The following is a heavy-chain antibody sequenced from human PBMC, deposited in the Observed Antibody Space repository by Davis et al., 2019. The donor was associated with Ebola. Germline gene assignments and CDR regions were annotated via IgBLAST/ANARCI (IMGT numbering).Heavy chain of an antibody. V-gene: IGHV5-10-1*04. Sequence: GESLKISCKASGYSFTSNWISWVRQMPGKGLEWMGRVDPRDSYANYSPSFQGQVTISADKSISTAYLQWSSLKASDTAMYYCANSYGGDYYFDYWGQGTLVTVSS. D-gene: IGHD4-23*01. CDR1: GYSFTSNW. CDR2: VDPRDSYA. J-gene: IGHJ4*02. CDR3: ANSYGGDYYFDY.